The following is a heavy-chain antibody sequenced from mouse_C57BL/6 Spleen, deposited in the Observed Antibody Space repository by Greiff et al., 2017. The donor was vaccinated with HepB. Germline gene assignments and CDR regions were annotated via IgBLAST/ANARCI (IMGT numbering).Heavy chain of an antibody. Sequence: QVHVKQSGPELVKPGASVKISCKASGYAFSSSWMNWVKQRPGKGLEWIGRIYPGDGDTNYNGKFKGKATLTADKSSSTAYMQLSSLTSEDSAVYFCARWGYDTTVVAKGFWGQGTTLTVSS. J-gene: IGHJ2*01. CDR2: IYPGDGDT. D-gene: IGHD1-1*01. CDR3: ARWGYDTTVVAKGF. V-gene: IGHV1-82*01. CDR1: GYAFSSSW.